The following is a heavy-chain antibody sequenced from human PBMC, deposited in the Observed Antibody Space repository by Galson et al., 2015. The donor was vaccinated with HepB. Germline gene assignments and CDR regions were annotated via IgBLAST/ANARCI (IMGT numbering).Heavy chain of an antibody. J-gene: IGHJ4*02. CDR1: GGSISSYY. D-gene: IGHD2-2*02. Sequence: SETLSLTCTASGGSISSYYWSWIRQPPGRGLEWIGYIYYSGSTNYNPSLKSRVTISVDTSKNQFSLKLNSVTAADTAVYYCARESLGYCSSTNCYTFDYWGQGTLVTVSS. CDR2: IYYSGST. CDR3: ARESLGYCSSTNCYTFDY. V-gene: IGHV4-59*01.